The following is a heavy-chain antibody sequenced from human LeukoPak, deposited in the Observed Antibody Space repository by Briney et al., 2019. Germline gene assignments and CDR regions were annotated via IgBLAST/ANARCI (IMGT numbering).Heavy chain of an antibody. CDR2: ISSTGST. Sequence: SETLSLTCGVSGASFSSGGYSWTWIRQPPGKGLEWIGYISSTGSTYYNPSLKSRLNISLDTSKNEFSLKVTSVTAADTAGYYCARAPWAYGNYVHAFDIWGQGTMVTVSS. D-gene: IGHD4-11*01. J-gene: IGHJ3*02. CDR1: GASFSSGGYS. V-gene: IGHV4-30-4*07. CDR3: ARAPWAYGNYVHAFDI.